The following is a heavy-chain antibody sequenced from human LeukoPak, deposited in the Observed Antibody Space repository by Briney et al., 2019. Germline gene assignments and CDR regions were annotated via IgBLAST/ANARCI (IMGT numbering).Heavy chain of an antibody. Sequence: GASVKVSCKASGYTFTGYYMHWVRQAPGQGLEWMGGINPNSGGTNYAQKLQGKVTITTDKSTSTAYMELRSLRSDDMAVYYCARVHYDILTGYPSLEGYFDYWGQGTLVTVSS. CDR1: GYTFTGYY. CDR3: ARVHYDILTGYPSLEGYFDY. CDR2: INPNSGGT. D-gene: IGHD3-9*01. V-gene: IGHV1-2*02. J-gene: IGHJ4*02.